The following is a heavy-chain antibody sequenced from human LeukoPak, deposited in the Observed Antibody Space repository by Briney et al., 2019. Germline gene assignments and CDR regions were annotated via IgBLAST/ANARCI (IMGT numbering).Heavy chain of an antibody. Sequence: SETLSLTCTVSGGSINSGSYYWSWIRQPAGKGLEWIGRISSSGSTNYNPSLKSRVTISVDTSKNQFSLKLSSVAAADTAVYFCARGPYSYDSSGAFDIWGQGTMVTVSS. CDR2: ISSSGST. CDR3: ARGPYSYDSSGAFDI. CDR1: GGSINSGSYY. J-gene: IGHJ3*02. V-gene: IGHV4-61*02. D-gene: IGHD3-22*01.